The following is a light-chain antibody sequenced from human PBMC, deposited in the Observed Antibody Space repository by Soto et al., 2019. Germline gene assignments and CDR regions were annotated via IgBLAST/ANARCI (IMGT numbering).Light chain of an antibody. V-gene: IGLV2-14*01. J-gene: IGLJ1*01. CDR2: DVS. CDR3: SSYTSSSTLYV. Sequence: QSALTQPASVSGSPGQSITISCTGTSSDVGGYNYVSGYQPHPGKAPKLMIYDVSNRPSGVSNRFSGSKSGNTASLTISGLQAEDEADYYCSSYTSSSTLYVFGTGTKLTVL. CDR1: SSDVGGYNY.